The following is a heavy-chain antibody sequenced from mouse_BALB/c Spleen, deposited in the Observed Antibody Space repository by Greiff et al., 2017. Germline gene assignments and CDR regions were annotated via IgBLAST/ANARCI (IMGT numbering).Heavy chain of an antibody. J-gene: IGHJ4*01. CDR1: GFTFSSFG. D-gene: IGHD1-1*02. CDR2: ISSGSSTI. V-gene: IGHV5-17*02. Sequence: EVQLVESGGGLVQPGGSRKLSCAASGFTFSSFGMHWVRQAPEKGLEWVAYISSGSSTIYYADTVKGRFTISRDNPKNTLFLQMTSLRSEDTAMYYCARLYYDYDAMDYWGQGTSVTVSS. CDR3: ARLYYDYDAMDY.